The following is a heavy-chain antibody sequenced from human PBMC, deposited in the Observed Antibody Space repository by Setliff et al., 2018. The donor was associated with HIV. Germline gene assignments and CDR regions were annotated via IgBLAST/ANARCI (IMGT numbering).Heavy chain of an antibody. Sequence: PSETLSLTCAVSGYSISSGYYWGWIRQPPGKGLEWIGSIYHSGSTYYNPSLKSRVTISVDTSKNQFSLKLSSVTAADTAVYYCAILRGYSYGYFFDYWGQGMLVTVSS. V-gene: IGHV4-38-2*01. D-gene: IGHD5-18*01. CDR1: GYSISSGYY. CDR3: AILRGYSYGYFFDY. J-gene: IGHJ4*02. CDR2: IYHSGST.